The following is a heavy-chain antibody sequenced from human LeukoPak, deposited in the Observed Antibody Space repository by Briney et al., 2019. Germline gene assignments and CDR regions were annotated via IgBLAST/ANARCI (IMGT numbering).Heavy chain of an antibody. V-gene: IGHV3-9*01. J-gene: IGHJ4*02. CDR3: AKNQVRYYFDY. CDR1: GFTFDDYA. Sequence: GRSLRLSCAASGFTFDDYAMHWVRQAPGKGLEWVSGISWNSGSIGYADSVKGRFTISRDNAKNSLYLQMNSLRAEDTAVYYCAKNQVRYYFDYWGQGTLVTVPS. CDR2: ISWNSGSI.